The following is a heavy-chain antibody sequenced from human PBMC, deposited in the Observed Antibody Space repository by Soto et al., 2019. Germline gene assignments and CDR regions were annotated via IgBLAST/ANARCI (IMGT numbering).Heavy chain of an antibody. CDR2: IYYSGST. D-gene: IGHD3-3*01. J-gene: IGHJ2*01. Sequence: GKGLEWIGYIYYSGSTHYNPSLKSRVTTPLDTSKSQSALQLRSVPAADTAVYYCARHPSNYDFFFQAEDGIRDVRSVSAFLLNRSSDL. V-gene: IGHV4-59*08. CDR3: ARHPSNYDFFFQAEDGIRDVRSVSAFLLNRSSDL.